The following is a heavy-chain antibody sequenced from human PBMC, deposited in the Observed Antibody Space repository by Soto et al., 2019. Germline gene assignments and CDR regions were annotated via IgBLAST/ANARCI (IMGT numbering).Heavy chain of an antibody. CDR1: GFSLTSSGVA. CDR3: AHQVTHDNYIWGRYFDY. D-gene: IGHD3-16*01. V-gene: IGHV2-5*02. CDR2: SYWDGDK. Sequence: GSGPTLVNPTQTLTLTCTFSGFSLTSSGVAVGWIRQPPGKALEWLALSYWDGDKRYRPSLKTRLTITKDTSKNQVVLTMTDMDPVDTATYYCAHQVTHDNYIWGRYFDYWGQGTLVTVSS. J-gene: IGHJ4*02.